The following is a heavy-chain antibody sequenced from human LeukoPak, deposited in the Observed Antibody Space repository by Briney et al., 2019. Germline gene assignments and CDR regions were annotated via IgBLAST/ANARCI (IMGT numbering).Heavy chain of an antibody. V-gene: IGHV5-10-1*01. CDR1: GYSFTSYW. CDR2: IDPSDSYT. Sequence: GESLKISCKGSGYSFTSYWISWVRQMPGKGLDWMGRIDPSDSYTNYSPSFQGHVTISADKSIGTAYLQWSSLKASDTAMYYCARHQEYQLLADVLGKGTKATDSS. CDR3: ARHQEYQLLADV. D-gene: IGHD2-2*01. J-gene: IGHJ6*04.